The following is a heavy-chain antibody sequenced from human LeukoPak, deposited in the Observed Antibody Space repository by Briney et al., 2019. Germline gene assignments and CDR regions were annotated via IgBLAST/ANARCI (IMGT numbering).Heavy chain of an antibody. D-gene: IGHD1-26*01. V-gene: IGHV3-23*01. Sequence: PGGSLRLSCAASGFTFSSYAMSWVRQAPGKGLEWVSAISGSGGSTYYADSVKGRFTISRDNSKNTLYLQMNSLRAEDTAVYYCAKTKGKYSGSYLGCIGYWGQGTLVTVSS. J-gene: IGHJ4*02. CDR1: GFTFSSYA. CDR2: ISGSGGST. CDR3: AKTKGKYSGSYLGCIGY.